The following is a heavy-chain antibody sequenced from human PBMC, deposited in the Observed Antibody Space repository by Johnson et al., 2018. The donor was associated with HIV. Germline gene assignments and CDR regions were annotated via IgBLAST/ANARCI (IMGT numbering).Heavy chain of an antibody. CDR3: ARVRTTMILGFDI. CDR1: GFTFSSYD. J-gene: IGHJ3*02. Sequence: VQLVESGGGVVQPGRSLRLSCAASGFTFSSYDMHWVRQATGKGLEWVSAIGTAGDTYYPGSVKGRFTISRDNSKNTLYLQMNSLRVEDAAVYYCARVRTTMILGFDIWGQGTMVTVSS. V-gene: IGHV3-13*01. D-gene: IGHD3-22*01. CDR2: IGTAGDT.